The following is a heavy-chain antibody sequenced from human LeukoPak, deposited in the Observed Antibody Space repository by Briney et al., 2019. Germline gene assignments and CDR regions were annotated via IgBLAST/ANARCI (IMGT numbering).Heavy chain of an antibody. D-gene: IGHD2-2*01. CDR1: GYSISSGNF. Sequence: SETLSLTCTASGYSISSGNFWGWIRQSPGKGLEWIGTIHHSGTTYYNPSLKGRVTISVDTSKNQFSLKLSSVTAADTAVYYCALQPARRLSWFDPWGQGTLVTVSS. CDR3: ALQPARRLSWFDP. J-gene: IGHJ5*02. V-gene: IGHV4-38-2*02. CDR2: IHHSGTT.